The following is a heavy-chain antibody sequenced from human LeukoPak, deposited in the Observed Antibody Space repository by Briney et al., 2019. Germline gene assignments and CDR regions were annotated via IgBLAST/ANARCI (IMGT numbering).Heavy chain of an antibody. J-gene: IGHJ4*02. V-gene: IGHV3-7*03. CDR1: GFTFSSYW. Sequence: GGSLRLSCAASGFTFSSYWMSWVRQAPGKGLEWVANIKQDGSEKYYVDSVKGRFTISRDNAKKSLYLQMNSLRAEDTAVYYCAREIPLGNYHGSGSYYPYFDYWGQGTLVTVSS. CDR2: IKQDGSEK. D-gene: IGHD3-10*01. CDR3: AREIPLGNYHGSGSYYPYFDY.